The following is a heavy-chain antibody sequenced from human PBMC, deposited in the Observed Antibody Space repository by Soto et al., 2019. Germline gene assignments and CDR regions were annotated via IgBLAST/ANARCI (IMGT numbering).Heavy chain of an antibody. J-gene: IGHJ4*02. CDR1: VYPFTTYH. V-gene: IGHV1-46*01. CDR3: ARPEGYGSGSYYFDS. D-gene: IGHD3-10*01. CDR2: VYVTGTGT. Sequence: ASVTVSCKESVYPFTTYHLHWLRQAPGQGLEWMGIVYVTGTGTRSAQKFQGRLTMTRDRSTSTVYMELSSLRSEDTAVYYCARPEGYGSGSYYFDSWGQGTLVTVSS.